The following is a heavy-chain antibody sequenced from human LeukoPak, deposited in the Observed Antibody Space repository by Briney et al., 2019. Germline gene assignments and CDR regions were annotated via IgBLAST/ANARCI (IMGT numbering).Heavy chain of an antibody. Sequence: GGSLRLSCAASGFTFSSYSMNWVRQAPGKGLEWVSSISSSSSYINYADPVKGRFTISRDNAKNSLYLQMNSLRVEDTAVYYCARVRIDYYYGMDVWGQGTTVTVSS. CDR3: ARVRIDYYYGMDV. CDR1: GFTFSSYS. CDR2: ISSSSSYI. V-gene: IGHV3-21*01. J-gene: IGHJ6*02.